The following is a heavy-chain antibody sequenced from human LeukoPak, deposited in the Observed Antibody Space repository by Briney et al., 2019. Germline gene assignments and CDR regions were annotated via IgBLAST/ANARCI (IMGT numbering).Heavy chain of an antibody. D-gene: IGHD3-3*02. Sequence: GRSLRLSCAASGFTFSSYAMHWVRQAPGKGLEWVALISYDGSNKYHADSVKGRFTISRDNSKNTLYLQMNSLRGEDTAVYYCAGDIFGNYSDAFDIWGLGTMVTVSS. V-gene: IGHV3-30*04. J-gene: IGHJ3*02. CDR3: AGDIFGNYSDAFDI. CDR1: GFTFSSYA. CDR2: ISYDGSNK.